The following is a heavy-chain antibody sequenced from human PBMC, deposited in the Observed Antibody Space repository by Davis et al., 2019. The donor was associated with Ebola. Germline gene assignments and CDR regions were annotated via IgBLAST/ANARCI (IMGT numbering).Heavy chain of an antibody. J-gene: IGHJ6*02. V-gene: IGHV4-39*01. D-gene: IGHD3-16*01. CDR2: IYYSGST. CDR3: AGWGGSYNYYYGMDV. Sequence: PSETLSLTCTVSGGSISSYYWGWIRQPPGKGLEWIGSIYYSGSTYYNPSLKSRVAISVDTSKNQFSLKLSSVTAADTAVYYCAGWGGSYNYYYGMDVWGQGTTVTVSS. CDR1: GGSISSYY.